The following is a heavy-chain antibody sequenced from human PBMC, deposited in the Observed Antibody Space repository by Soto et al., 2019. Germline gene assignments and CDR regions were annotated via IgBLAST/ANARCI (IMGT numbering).Heavy chain of an antibody. CDR3: ARDLYGDSEGGI. J-gene: IGHJ4*02. CDR1: GFTSSNYA. V-gene: IGHV3-30*04. D-gene: IGHD4-17*01. CDR2: ISYDGRNK. Sequence: QVQLVESGGGVVQPGRSLRLSCAASGFTSSNYAMHWVRQAPGKGLEWVAVISYDGRNKYYADSVKGRFTMSRDNSKNTLFLQMNSLRGEDTAVYYCARDLYGDSEGGIWGQGTLVTVSS.